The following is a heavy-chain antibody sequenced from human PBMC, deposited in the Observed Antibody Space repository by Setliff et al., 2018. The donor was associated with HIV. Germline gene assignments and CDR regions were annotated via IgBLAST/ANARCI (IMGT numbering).Heavy chain of an antibody. CDR3: ARTIEKSDKYYFDY. Sequence: GESLKISCEVSELSVVSNCFSWVRQSPEKGLEWVAVMYPGGDKSYGDFVRGRFTLSRDNYYNILYLQMNSLTKEDTAVYYCARTIEKSDKYYFDYWGQGALVTVSS. CDR2: MYPGGDK. V-gene: IGHV3-53*01. CDR1: ELSVVSNC. J-gene: IGHJ4*02.